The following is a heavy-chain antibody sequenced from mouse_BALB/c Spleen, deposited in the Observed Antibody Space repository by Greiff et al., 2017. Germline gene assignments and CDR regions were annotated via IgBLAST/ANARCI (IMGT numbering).Heavy chain of an antibody. Sequence: VMLVESGPGLVAPSQSLSITCTVSGFSLTSYGVHWVRQPPGKGLEWLGVIWAGGSTNYNSALMSRLSISKDNSKSQVFLKMNSLQTDDTAMYYCARVAYYGSSPAWFAYWGQGTLVTVSA. V-gene: IGHV2-9*02. CDR1: GFSLTSYG. CDR2: IWAGGST. J-gene: IGHJ3*01. D-gene: IGHD1-1*01. CDR3: ARVAYYGSSPAWFAY.